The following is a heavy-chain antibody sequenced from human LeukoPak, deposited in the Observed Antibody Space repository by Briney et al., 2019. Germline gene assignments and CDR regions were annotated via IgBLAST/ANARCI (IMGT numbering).Heavy chain of an antibody. CDR2: IKQDGSEK. D-gene: IGHD2-15*01. V-gene: IGHV3-7*01. CDR1: GFTFSSYW. CDR3: AREDSGGYDAFDI. Sequence: GGSLRLSCAASGFTFSSYWMSWVRQAPGKGLEWVANIKQDGSEKYYVDSVKGRFTIYRDNAKNSLYLQMNSLRAEDTAVYYCAREDSGGYDAFDIWGQGTMVTVSS. J-gene: IGHJ3*02.